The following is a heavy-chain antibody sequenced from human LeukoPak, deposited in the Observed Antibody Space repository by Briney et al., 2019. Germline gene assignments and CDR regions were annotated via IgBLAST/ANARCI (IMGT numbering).Heavy chain of an antibody. CDR1: GYTFTSYG. V-gene: IGHV1-18*01. Sequence: EASVKVSCKASGYTFTSYGISWVRQAPGQGLEWMGWISAYNGNTNYAQKLQGRVTMTTDTSTSTAYMELSSLRSEDTAVYYCARGPSPLAADGNLEYFDYWGQGTLVTVSS. D-gene: IGHD6-13*01. CDR2: ISAYNGNT. CDR3: ARGPSPLAADGNLEYFDY. J-gene: IGHJ4*02.